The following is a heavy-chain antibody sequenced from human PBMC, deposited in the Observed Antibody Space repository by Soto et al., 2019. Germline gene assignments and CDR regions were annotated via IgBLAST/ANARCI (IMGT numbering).Heavy chain of an antibody. CDR2: INPNSGGT. CDR3: ARGPPSVRFFDWFADYCYVIAV. D-gene: IGHD3-9*01. CDR1: GYTFTGYY. Sequence: ASVKVSCKASGYTFTGYYMHWVRQAPGQGLEWMGWINPNSGGTNYAQKFQGWVTMTRDTSISTAYMELSRLRSDDTAVYYCARGPPSVRFFDWFADYCYVIAVRAQGTT. J-gene: IGHJ6*02. V-gene: IGHV1-2*04.